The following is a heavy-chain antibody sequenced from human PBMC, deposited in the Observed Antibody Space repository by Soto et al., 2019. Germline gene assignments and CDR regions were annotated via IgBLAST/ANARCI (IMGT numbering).Heavy chain of an antibody. CDR3: ALRSMAVVPEY. D-gene: IGHD3-22*01. V-gene: IGHV4-59*01. J-gene: IGHJ4*02. CDR2: LYYGRSA. Sequence: QVQLQESGPGLVKPSETLSLTCAVSGDSISSYYCMWIRQPPGKGLESIGYLYYGRSANYNPSLKSRVTLSXNTSTNQCALTLSSMTAADTAVYYCALRSMAVVPEYWGQGTLVTVSS. CDR1: GDSISSYY.